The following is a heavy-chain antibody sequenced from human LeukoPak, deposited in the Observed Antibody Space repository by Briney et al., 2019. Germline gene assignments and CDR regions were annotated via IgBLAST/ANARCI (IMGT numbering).Heavy chain of an antibody. CDR3: ARGGQLWFGEFSFDI. Sequence: SETLSLNCAVYGGSFSGYYWSWIRQPPGKGLEWSGEINHSGSTNYNPSLKSRVTISVDTSKNQFSLKLSSVTAADTAVYYCARGGQLWFGEFSFDIWGQGTMATVSS. J-gene: IGHJ3*02. V-gene: IGHV4-34*01. CDR1: GGSFSGYY. CDR2: INHSGST. D-gene: IGHD3-10*01.